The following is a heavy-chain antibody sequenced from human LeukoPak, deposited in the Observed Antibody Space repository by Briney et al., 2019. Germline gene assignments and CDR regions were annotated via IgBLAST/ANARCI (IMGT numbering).Heavy chain of an antibody. CDR1: GGSISSSGHY. V-gene: IGHV4-39*02. J-gene: IGHJ4*02. CDR2: IYYSGTL. D-gene: IGHD3/OR15-3a*01. Sequence: PSETLSLTCTVAGGSISSSGHYWGWIRQPPGKGLEWIGSIYYSGTLYYNPSLKSRVTISADTSKNHFSLKLSSVTAADTAVYYCARTTFGLVIMGYWGQGILVTVSS. CDR3: ARTTFGLVIMGY.